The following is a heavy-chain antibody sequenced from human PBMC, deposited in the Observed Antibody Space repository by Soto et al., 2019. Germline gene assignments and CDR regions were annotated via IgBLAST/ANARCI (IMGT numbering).Heavy chain of an antibody. V-gene: IGHV4-39*01. Sequence: SETLSLTCAVYGVSFSSSYYWGWIRQPPGKGLEWIGSIYYSGRTYYNPSFKSRVTISIDTSKNQFSLKLSSVTATDTAVYYCARQRTTVVTQAYFDHWGQGALVNVSS. D-gene: IGHD2-21*02. J-gene: IGHJ4*02. CDR1: GVSFSSSYY. CDR3: ARQRTTVVTQAYFDH. CDR2: IYYSGRT.